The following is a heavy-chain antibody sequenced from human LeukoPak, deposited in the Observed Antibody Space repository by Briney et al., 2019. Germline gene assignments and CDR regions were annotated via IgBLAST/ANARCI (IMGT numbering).Heavy chain of an antibody. CDR3: AKGKIFGVVTRFDY. J-gene: IGHJ4*02. Sequence: GGSLRLSCAASGFTFSSYAMSWVRQAPGKGLEWASAISGSGGSTYYADSVKGRFTISRDNSKNTLYLQMNSLRAEDTAVYYCAKGKIFGVVTRFDYWGQGTLVTVSS. CDR1: GFTFSSYA. V-gene: IGHV3-23*01. CDR2: ISGSGGST. D-gene: IGHD3-3*01.